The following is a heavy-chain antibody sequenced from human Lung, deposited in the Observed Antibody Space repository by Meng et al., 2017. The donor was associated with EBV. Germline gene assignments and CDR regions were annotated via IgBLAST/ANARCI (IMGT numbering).Heavy chain of an antibody. V-gene: IGHV3-53*01. D-gene: IGHD6-13*01. Sequence: VQLVESGGGLIPPGGSLRLSCAASGFTVSSNYMSWVRQAPGKGLEWVSVIYSGGSTYYADSVKGRFTISRDNSKNTLYLQMNSLRAEDTAVYYCARDRSSWGYWYFDLWGRGTLVTVSS. J-gene: IGHJ2*01. CDR2: IYSGGST. CDR1: GFTVSSNY. CDR3: ARDRSSWGYWYFDL.